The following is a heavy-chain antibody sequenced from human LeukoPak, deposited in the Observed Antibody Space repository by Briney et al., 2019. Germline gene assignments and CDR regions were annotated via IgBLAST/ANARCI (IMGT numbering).Heavy chain of an antibody. D-gene: IGHD4-17*01. CDR3: ARASGYNFGDYSADY. V-gene: IGHV4-30-4*08. J-gene: IGHJ4*02. CDR2: VYYSGST. Sequence: SETLSLTCTVSGGSISSGGYYWSWIRQHPGKGLEWIGYVYYSGSTYYSPSLRSRVTISLDTSKNQFSLKINSVTAADTAVYYCARASGYNFGDYSADYWGQGTLVTVSS. CDR1: GGSISSGGYY.